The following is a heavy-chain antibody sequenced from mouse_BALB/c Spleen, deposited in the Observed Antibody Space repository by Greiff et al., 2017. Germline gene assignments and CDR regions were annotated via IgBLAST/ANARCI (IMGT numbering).Heavy chain of an antibody. CDR2: IDPANGNT. D-gene: IGHD2-1*01. CDR1: GFNIKDTY. Sequence: DVKLVESGAELVKPGASVKLSCTASGFNIKDTYMHWVKQRPEQGLEWIGRIDPANGNTKYDPKFQGKATITADTSSNTAYLQLSSLTSEDTAVYYCARDGNYGYWGQGTTLTVSS. V-gene: IGHV14-3*02. J-gene: IGHJ2*01. CDR3: ARDGNYGY.